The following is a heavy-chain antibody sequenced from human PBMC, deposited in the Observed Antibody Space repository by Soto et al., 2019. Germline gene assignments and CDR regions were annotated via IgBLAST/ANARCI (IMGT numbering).Heavy chain of an antibody. Sequence: PGESLKISCKGSGYRFTSYWIGWVRQMPGKGLEWMGIIYPGDSDTRYSPSFQGQVTISADKSISTAYLQWSSLKASDTATYYCARPGYCDTTSCYALDYWGQGTQVTVSS. J-gene: IGHJ4*02. CDR3: ARPGYCDTTSCYALDY. CDR1: GYRFTSYW. D-gene: IGHD2-2*03. V-gene: IGHV5-51*01. CDR2: IYPGDSDT.